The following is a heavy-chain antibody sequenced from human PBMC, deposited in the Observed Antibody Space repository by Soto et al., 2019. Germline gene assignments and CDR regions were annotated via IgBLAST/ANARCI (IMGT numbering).Heavy chain of an antibody. D-gene: IGHD2-21*01. CDR2: MYNTGST. Sequence: QVKLQESGPGLVKPSETLSLTCTVSGGTISRYYWSWIRQPPGKGLDWFGYMYNTGSTVYNTSFKSRVTISVDPSKNKFSLTLNSVTAADTAVYYCARDLWGYCGTACYPLDVWGQGTTVTVSS. J-gene: IGHJ6*02. CDR3: ARDLWGYCGTACYPLDV. V-gene: IGHV4-59*01. CDR1: GGTISRYY.